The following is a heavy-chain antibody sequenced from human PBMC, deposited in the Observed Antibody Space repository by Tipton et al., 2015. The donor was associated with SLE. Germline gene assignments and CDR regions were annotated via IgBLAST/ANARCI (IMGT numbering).Heavy chain of an antibody. CDR2: INPSDGRT. Sequence: QLVQSGAEVRKPGASLKVSCEASGYAFSSHYMHWVRLAPGQGLQWMGIINPSDGRTTYAQNFQGRISMTADTSTITVYMELTSPTSDDTAIYYCATTRIYDDSGYYALEHWGQGTLVTVSS. V-gene: IGHV1-46*01. J-gene: IGHJ1*01. D-gene: IGHD3-22*01. CDR3: ATTRIYDDSGYYALEH. CDR1: GYAFSSHY.